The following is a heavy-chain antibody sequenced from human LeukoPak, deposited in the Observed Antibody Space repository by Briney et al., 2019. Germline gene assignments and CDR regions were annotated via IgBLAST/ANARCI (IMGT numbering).Heavy chain of an antibody. CDR2: IYSGGST. D-gene: IGHD3-10*01. CDR3: ARSRYYYGSGSYYYMDV. Sequence: PGGSLRLSCAASGFTVSSNYMSWVRQAPGKGLEWVSVIYSGGSTYYADSVKGRFTISRDNSKNTLYLQMNSLRAEDTAVYYCARSRYYYGSGSYYYMDVWGKGTTVTISS. V-gene: IGHV3-53*01. J-gene: IGHJ6*03. CDR1: GFTVSSNY.